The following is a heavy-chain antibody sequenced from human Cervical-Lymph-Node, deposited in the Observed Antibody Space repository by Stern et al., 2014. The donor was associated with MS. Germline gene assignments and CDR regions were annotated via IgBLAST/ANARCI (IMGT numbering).Heavy chain of an antibody. J-gene: IGHJ4*02. CDR1: GFSFSSYG. CDR3: ARMTAATXXLVN. D-gene: IGHD6-25*01. Sequence: QVQLVESGGGVVQPGRPLRLSCAASGFSFSSYGMHWVRQAPGKGLEWVALIWFDSNNQYYADSVKGRFTVSRDNSKNTLYLQMSSLRVEDTAVYYCARMTAATXXLVNWGQGTLVTVSS. CDR2: IWFDSNNQ. V-gene: IGHV3-33*01.